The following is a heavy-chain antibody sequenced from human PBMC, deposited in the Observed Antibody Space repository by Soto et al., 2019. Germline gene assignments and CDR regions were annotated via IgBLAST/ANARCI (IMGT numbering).Heavy chain of an antibody. V-gene: IGHV4-34*01. CDR3: ARAGDYRLARNPNDY. CDR2: INHSGST. J-gene: IGHJ4*02. D-gene: IGHD4-17*01. Sequence: SETLSLTCAVYGGSFSGYYWSWIRQPPGKGLEWIGEINHSGSTNYNPSLKSRVTISVDTSKNQFSLKLSSVTAADTAVYYCARAGDYRLARNPNDYWGQGTLVTVSS. CDR1: GGSFSGYY.